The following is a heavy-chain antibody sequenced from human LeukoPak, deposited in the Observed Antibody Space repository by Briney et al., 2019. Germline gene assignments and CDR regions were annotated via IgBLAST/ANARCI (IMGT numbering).Heavy chain of an antibody. CDR2: ISGSGGST. CDR3: AKDLLDHNWFDP. V-gene: IGHV3-23*01. CDR1: GFTFSSYA. Sequence: PGGSLRLSCAASGFTFSSYAMSWVRQAPGRGLEWVSAISGSGGSTYYADSVKGRFTISRDNSKNTLYLQMNSLRAENTAVYYCAKDLLDHNWFDPWGQGTLVTVSS. J-gene: IGHJ5*02.